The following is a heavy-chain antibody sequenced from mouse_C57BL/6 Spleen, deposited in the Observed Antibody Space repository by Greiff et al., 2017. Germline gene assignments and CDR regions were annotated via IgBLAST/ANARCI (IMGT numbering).Heavy chain of an antibody. CDR2: ISSGGSYT. CDR1: GFTFSSYG. D-gene: IGHD1-1*01. J-gene: IGHJ2*01. CDR3: ARRGYYGSSYYYFDY. Sequence: EVQLVESGGDLVKPGGSLKLSCAASGFTFSSYGMSWVRQTPDKRLERVATISSGGSYTYYPDSVKGRFTISRDNAKNTLYLQMSSLKSEDTAMYYCARRGYYGSSYYYFDYWGQGTTRTVSS. V-gene: IGHV5-6*01.